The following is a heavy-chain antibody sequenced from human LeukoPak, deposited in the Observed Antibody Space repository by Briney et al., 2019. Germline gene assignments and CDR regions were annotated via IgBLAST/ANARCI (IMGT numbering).Heavy chain of an antibody. CDR1: GFTFSSYW. D-gene: IGHD5-12*01. J-gene: IGHJ4*02. Sequence: GGSLRLSCAASGFTFSSYWMHWVRQAPGKGLVWVSRINSDGSSTSYADSVKGRFTISRDNSKNSLYLQMNSLRTEDTALYYCAKDTAYSGRVFDYWGQGTLVTVSS. V-gene: IGHV3-74*01. CDR2: INSDGSST. CDR3: AKDTAYSGRVFDY.